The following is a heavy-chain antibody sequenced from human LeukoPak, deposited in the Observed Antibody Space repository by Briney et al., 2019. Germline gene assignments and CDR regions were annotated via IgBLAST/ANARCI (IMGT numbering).Heavy chain of an antibody. Sequence: GASVKVSCKASGYTFTSYGISWVRQAPGQGLEWMGWISAYNGNTNYAQKLQGRVTMTTDTSTSTAYMELRSLRSDDTAVYYCAREVSSGWYSPYYYYYMDVWGKGTTVTISS. V-gene: IGHV1-18*01. CDR3: AREVSSGWYSPYYYYYMDV. J-gene: IGHJ6*03. CDR1: GYTFTSYG. D-gene: IGHD6-19*01. CDR2: ISAYNGNT.